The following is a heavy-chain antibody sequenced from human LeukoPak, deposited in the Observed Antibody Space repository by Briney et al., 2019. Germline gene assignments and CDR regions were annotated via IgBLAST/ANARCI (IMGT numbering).Heavy chain of an antibody. CDR2: ITSSSSTI. CDR3: ARNFDS. CDR1: GFTFTSYT. V-gene: IGHV3-48*01. Sequence: PGGSLRLSCAASGFTFTSYTMNWVRQAPGKGLEWFSYITSSSSTIYYADSVKGRFTMSRDNAENSLYLQMNSLRAEDTAVYYCARNFDSWGQGTLVTVSS. D-gene: IGHD2/OR15-2a*01. J-gene: IGHJ4*02.